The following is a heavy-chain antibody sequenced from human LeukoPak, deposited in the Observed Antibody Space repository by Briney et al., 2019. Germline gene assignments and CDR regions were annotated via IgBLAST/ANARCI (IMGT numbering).Heavy chain of an antibody. CDR2: INPNSGGT. Sequence: ASVKVSCKASGYTFTGYYMHWVRQAPGRGLEWMGRINPNSGGTNYAQKFQGRVTMTRDTSISTAYMELSRLRSDDTAVYYCARDHSDILTGYYLDYWGQGTLVTVSS. CDR1: GYTFTGYY. CDR3: ARDHSDILTGYYLDY. J-gene: IGHJ4*02. D-gene: IGHD3-9*01. V-gene: IGHV1-2*06.